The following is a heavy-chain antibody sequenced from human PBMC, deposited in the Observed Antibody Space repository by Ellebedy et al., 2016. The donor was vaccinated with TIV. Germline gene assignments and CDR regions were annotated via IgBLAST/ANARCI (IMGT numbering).Heavy chain of an antibody. J-gene: IGHJ5*02. CDR3: ARMGSGSYYTFDP. V-gene: IGHV2-70*04. CDR2: IDWDDDK. Sequence: SGPTLVXPTQTLTLTCTLSGFSLSTSGMRVSWIRQPPGKALEWLARIDWDDDKFYSTSLNTRLTISKDTSKNQVVLTMTNMDPVDTATYYCARMGSGSYYTFDPWGQGTLVTVSS. CDR1: GFSLSTSGMR. D-gene: IGHD1-26*01.